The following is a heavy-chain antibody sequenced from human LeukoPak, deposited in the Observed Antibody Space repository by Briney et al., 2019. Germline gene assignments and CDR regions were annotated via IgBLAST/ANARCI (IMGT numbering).Heavy chain of an antibody. CDR1: GGSISSYY. Sequence: PSETLSLTCTVSGGSISSYYWSWIRQPPGKGLEWIGYICYSGSTNYNPSLKSRVTISVDTSKNQFSLKLSSVTAADTAVYYCARDFRQSIWGLVRYFDLWGRGTLVTVSS. V-gene: IGHV4-59*01. D-gene: IGHD6-19*01. J-gene: IGHJ2*01. CDR2: ICYSGST. CDR3: ARDFRQSIWGLVRYFDL.